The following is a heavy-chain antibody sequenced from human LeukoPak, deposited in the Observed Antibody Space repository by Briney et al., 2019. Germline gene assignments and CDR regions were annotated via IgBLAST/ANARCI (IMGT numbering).Heavy chain of an antibody. Sequence: SETLFLTCTVSGGSISSSSYYWGWIRQPPGKGLEWIGSIYYSGSTYYNPSLKSRVTISVDTSKNQFSLKLSSVTAADTAVYYCARVQRSILWFGELSNWFDPWGQGTLVTVSS. J-gene: IGHJ5*02. D-gene: IGHD3-10*01. CDR1: GGSISSSSYY. V-gene: IGHV4-39*07. CDR2: IYYSGST. CDR3: ARVQRSILWFGELSNWFDP.